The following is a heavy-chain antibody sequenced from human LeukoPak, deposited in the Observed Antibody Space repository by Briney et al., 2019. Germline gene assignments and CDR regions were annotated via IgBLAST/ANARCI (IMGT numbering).Heavy chain of an antibody. CDR2: IIPIFGTA. Sequence: SVKVSCKASGGTFSSYAISWVRQAPGQGLEWMGGIIPIFGTASYAQKFQGRVTITADESTSTAYMELSSLRSEDTAVYYCARDIYGGSGTVGLDYWGQGTLVTVSS. CDR1: GGTFSSYA. CDR3: ARDIYGGSGTVGLDY. V-gene: IGHV1-69*13. J-gene: IGHJ4*02. D-gene: IGHD3-10*01.